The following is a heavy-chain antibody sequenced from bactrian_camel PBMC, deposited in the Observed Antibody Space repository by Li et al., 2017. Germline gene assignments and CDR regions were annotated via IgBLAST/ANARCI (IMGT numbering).Heavy chain of an antibody. D-gene: IGHD2*01. Sequence: HVQLVESGGGSVQAGGSLRLSCAAEGYTDRLNRMGWFRQAPGKEREGVAFIYIGAPSTYYADSVMGRFTISRDNAKNTLYLQMNSLKPEDTAMYYCAADPFGRCARNLYTVWGQGTQVTVS. J-gene: IGHJ4*01. CDR2: IYIGAPST. V-gene: IGHV3S54*01. CDR3: AADPFGRCARNLYTV. CDR1: GYTDRLNR.